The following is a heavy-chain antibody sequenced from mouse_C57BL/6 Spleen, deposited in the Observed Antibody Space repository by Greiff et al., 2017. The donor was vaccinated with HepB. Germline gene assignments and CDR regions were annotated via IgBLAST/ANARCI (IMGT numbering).Heavy chain of an antibody. Sequence: EVQVVESGAELVRPGASVKLSCTASGFNIKDDYMHWVKQRPEQGLEWIGWIDPENGDTEYASKFQGKATITAETSSNTAYLQLSSLTSEDTAVYYCTKSTMITRAWFAYWGQGTLVTVSA. CDR2: IDPENGDT. J-gene: IGHJ3*01. CDR1: GFNIKDDY. CDR3: TKSTMITRAWFAY. D-gene: IGHD2-4*01. V-gene: IGHV14-4*01.